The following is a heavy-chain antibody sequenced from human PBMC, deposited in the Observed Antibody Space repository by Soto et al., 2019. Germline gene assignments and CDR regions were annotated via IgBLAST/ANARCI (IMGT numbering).Heavy chain of an antibody. CDR3: TRDRSGTMLF. J-gene: IGHJ4*02. CDR2: MNQDGSER. CDR1: GFTFSNYW. D-gene: IGHD1-7*01. Sequence: EVQLVDSGGGLVQPGGSLRLSCTASGFTFSNYWMSWVRQAPGEGLEWVANMNQDGSERYYVDSVKGRFTISRDNAKNSLYLQVSSLRAEDTAIYYCTRDRSGTMLFWGQGTRVTVSS. V-gene: IGHV3-7*01.